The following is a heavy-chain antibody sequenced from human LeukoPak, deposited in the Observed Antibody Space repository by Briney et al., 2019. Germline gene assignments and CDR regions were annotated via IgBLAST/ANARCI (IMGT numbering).Heavy chain of an antibody. D-gene: IGHD3-3*01. CDR3: AKDSRFLEWFRDY. V-gene: IGHV3-30*02. J-gene: IGHJ4*02. CDR2: IRYDGSNI. Sequence: GGSLRLSCAASGFTFSSNGMHWVRQAPGKGLEWVAFIRYDGSNIYYADSVKGRFTVSRDNSKNTLYLQMNSLRAEDTAVYYCAKDSRFLEWFRDYWGQGTLVIVSS. CDR1: GFTFSSNG.